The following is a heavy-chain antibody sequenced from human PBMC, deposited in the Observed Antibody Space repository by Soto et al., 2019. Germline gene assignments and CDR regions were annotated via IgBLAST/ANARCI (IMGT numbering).Heavy chain of an antibody. CDR2: ISGSGGST. J-gene: IGHJ4*02. CDR1: GFTFSSYA. CDR3: AKDARRSLRGYGDFFFDY. D-gene: IGHD4-17*01. Sequence: EVQLLESGGGLVQPGGSLRLSCAASGFTFSSYAMSWVRQAPGKGLEWVSAISGSGGSTYYADSVKGRFTISRDNSKNTLYLQMNSLRAEDTAVYYCAKDARRSLRGYGDFFFDYWGQGTLVTVSS. V-gene: IGHV3-23*01.